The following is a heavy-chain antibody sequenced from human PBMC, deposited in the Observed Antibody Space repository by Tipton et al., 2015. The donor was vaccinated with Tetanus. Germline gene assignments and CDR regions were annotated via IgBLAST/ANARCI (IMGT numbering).Heavy chain of an antibody. J-gene: IGHJ2*01. CDR3: ARGSTGWANWYFDL. CDR2: ISASGGTK. V-gene: IGHV3-48*04. CDR1: GFTFRTYS. D-gene: IGHD6-19*01. Sequence: GSLRLSCEASGFTFRTYSMNWVRQSPGKGLEWVSYISASGGTKYYADSVKGRFTISRDNAKNTLFLQMSSLRGEDTAVYYCARGSTGWANWYFDLWGRGTRVTVSS.